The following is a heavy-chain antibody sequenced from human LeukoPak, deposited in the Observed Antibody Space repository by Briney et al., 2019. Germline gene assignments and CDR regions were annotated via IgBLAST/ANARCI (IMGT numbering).Heavy chain of an antibody. Sequence: SETLSLTCAVNGGSFSGYYWSWIRQPPGKGLEWIGEINHSGSTNYNPSPKSRVTISVDTSKNQFSLKLSSVTAADTAVYYCARGPLWDIAVVSAAMDHRDNWFDPWGQGTLVTVSS. CDR3: ARGPLWDIAVVSAAMDHRDNWFDP. CDR2: INHSGST. J-gene: IGHJ5*02. CDR1: GGSFSGYY. V-gene: IGHV4-34*01. D-gene: IGHD2-2*01.